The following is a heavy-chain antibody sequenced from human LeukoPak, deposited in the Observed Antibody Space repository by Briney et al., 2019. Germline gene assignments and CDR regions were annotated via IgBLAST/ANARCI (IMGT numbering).Heavy chain of an antibody. CDR1: GFTFSGHW. V-gene: IGHV3-7*01. CDR2: MNEDGSQI. CDR3: VAWGNSGNS. Sequence: GGSLRLSCAASGFTFSGHWMSWVRQAPAKGLEWVAHMNEDGSQIYYMDFVKGRFTISRDNAKNSLYLQMNGLRAEDTAVYYCVAWGNSGNSWGQGTMVIVSS. J-gene: IGHJ3*01. D-gene: IGHD1-26*01.